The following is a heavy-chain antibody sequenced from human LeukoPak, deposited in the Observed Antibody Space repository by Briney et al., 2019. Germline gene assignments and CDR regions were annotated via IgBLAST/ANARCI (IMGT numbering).Heavy chain of an antibody. J-gene: IGHJ6*03. D-gene: IGHD1-7*01. Sequence: SETLSLTCAISGGSISSSYWWSWVRQPPGKGLEWIGEIYYSGNTNYNPSLKSRVTISVDKSKNQFSLKLSSVTAADTAVYYCARALFYNWNYKVFYYMDVWGKGTTVTVSS. CDR1: GGSISSSYW. CDR2: IYYSGNT. CDR3: ARALFYNWNYKVFYYMDV. V-gene: IGHV4-4*02.